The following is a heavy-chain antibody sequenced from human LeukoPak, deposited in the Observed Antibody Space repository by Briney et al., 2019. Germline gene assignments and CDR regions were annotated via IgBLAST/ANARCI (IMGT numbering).Heavy chain of an antibody. D-gene: IGHD6-19*01. Sequence: SETLSLTCVVSGGSIPSNYFWGWIRRPPGKGLEWIGNIHYSGTTYYNPSLKSRVTISADTSNNRSSLNLTSATAADTAIYYCARHPNSNGWFHMDHWGQGALVTVSS. CDR1: GGSIPSNYF. CDR2: IHYSGTT. V-gene: IGHV4-39*01. CDR3: ARHPNSNGWFHMDH. J-gene: IGHJ4*02.